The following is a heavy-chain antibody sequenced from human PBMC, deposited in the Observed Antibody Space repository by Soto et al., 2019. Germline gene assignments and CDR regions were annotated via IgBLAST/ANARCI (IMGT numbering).Heavy chain of an antibody. J-gene: IGHJ1*01. CDR1: GYSFTSHF. D-gene: IGHD3-22*01. CDR3: ARDRYYNYATSGYYSY. V-gene: IGHV1-3*04. CDR2: INTGNGNT. Sequence: QVQLVQSGAEVKKPGASMKVSCRTSGYSFTSHFIHWVRQAPGQRLEWMGWINTGNGNTRYSENLEGRVTITRATSASTVYMELSSLISEDTAVYYCARDRYYNYATSGYYSYWGQGTLVTV.